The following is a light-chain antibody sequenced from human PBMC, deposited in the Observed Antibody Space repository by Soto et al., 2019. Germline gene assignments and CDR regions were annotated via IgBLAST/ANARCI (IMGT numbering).Light chain of an antibody. CDR2: DAS. Sequence: EVVLTQSPATLSLSPGERATLSCRASQSVSSYLVWYQQKPGQAPRLLIYDASNRATGIPARFSGSGSGTDFTLTISSLQPEDVATYYCQNYNWPPFTFGPGTKVDIK. V-gene: IGKV3-11*01. J-gene: IGKJ3*01. CDR3: QNYNWPPFT. CDR1: QSVSSY.